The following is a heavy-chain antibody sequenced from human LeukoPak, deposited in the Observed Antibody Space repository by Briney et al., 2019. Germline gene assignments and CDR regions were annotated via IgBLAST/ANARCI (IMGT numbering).Heavy chain of an antibody. J-gene: IGHJ4*02. V-gene: IGHV1-2*02. CDR2: INPSGGGT. D-gene: IGHD2-15*01. CDR3: ARRYCSGGSCNPDY. CDR1: GYTFSGYY. Sequence: ASVTVSCTASGYTFSGYYIHWVRQAPGQGLEWMGWINPSGGGTKYAQKFQGRVTMTRDTSISTAYMDLRTLTSDDTAVYFCARRYCSGGSCNPDYWGQGTLVTVSS.